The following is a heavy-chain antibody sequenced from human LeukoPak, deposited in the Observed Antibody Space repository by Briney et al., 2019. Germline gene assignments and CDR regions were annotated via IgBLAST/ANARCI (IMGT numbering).Heavy chain of an antibody. CDR3: ASSAPSDI. Sequence: KAGGSLRLSCAASGFTFSSYSMDWVRQAPGKGLEWVSSISSSSSYIYYADSVKGRFTISRDNAKHSLYPQMNSLRAEDTAVYYCASSAPSDIWGRGTMVTVSS. CDR2: ISSSSSYI. V-gene: IGHV3-21*01. CDR1: GFTFSSYS. J-gene: IGHJ3*02.